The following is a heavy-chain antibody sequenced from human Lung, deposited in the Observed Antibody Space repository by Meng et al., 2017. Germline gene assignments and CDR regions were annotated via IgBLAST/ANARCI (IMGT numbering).Heavy chain of an antibody. V-gene: IGHV4-34*01. J-gene: IGHJ4*02. CDR2: IKHSGSS. CDR1: GASFGSSS. D-gene: IGHD4-11*01. Sequence: QGAITLWRQVVLNPSVTFPPSAVSSGASFGSSSWSGIRQRPGKALEWIGEIKHSGSSKYNPSLESRATISVDTSQNNLSLKLSSVTAADSAVYYCARGPTTMAHDFDYWGQGTLVTVSS. CDR3: ARGPTTMAHDFDY.